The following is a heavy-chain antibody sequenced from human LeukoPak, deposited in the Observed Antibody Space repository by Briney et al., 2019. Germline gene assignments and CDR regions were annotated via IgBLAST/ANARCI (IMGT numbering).Heavy chain of an antibody. J-gene: IGHJ4*02. D-gene: IGHD6-13*01. CDR3: AREQQLDPNYFDY. CDR1: GFTFSSYW. Sequence: GGSLRLSCAASGFTFSSYWMSWVRQAPGKGLEWVANIKQDGSEKYYVDSVKGRFTISRDNAKNSLYLQMNSLRAEDTAVYYCAREQQLDPNYFDYWGQGTLVTVSS. CDR2: IKQDGSEK. V-gene: IGHV3-7*01.